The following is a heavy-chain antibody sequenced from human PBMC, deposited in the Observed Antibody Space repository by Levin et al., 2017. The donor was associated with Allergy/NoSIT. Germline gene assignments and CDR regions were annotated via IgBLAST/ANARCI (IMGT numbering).Heavy chain of an antibody. CDR2: ISYDGSNK. CDR3: ARDPLRITRIVVVKQNYYYGMDV. Sequence: GESLKISCAASGFTFSTYAMHWVRQAPGKGLEWVAVISYDGSNKYYSDSVKGRFTISRDNSKNTLYLQMNSLRSEDTAVYYCARDPLRITRIVVVKQNYYYGMDVWGQGTTVTVSS. D-gene: IGHD3-22*01. CDR1: GFTFSTYA. V-gene: IGHV3-30*04. J-gene: IGHJ6*02.